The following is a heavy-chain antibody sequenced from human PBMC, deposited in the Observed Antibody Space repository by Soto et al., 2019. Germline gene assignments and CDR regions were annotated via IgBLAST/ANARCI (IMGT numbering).Heavy chain of an antibody. D-gene: IGHD1-1*01. J-gene: IGHJ4*02. CDR1: GCSISSGGYS. V-gene: IGHV4-30-2*01. CDR3: ARSASGTNWYMEPLDF. Sequence: SETLSLTCAVSGCSISSGGYSWSWIRQPPGKGLEWIGYIYHSGSTYYNPSLKSRVTISVDRSKNQFSLKLSSVTAADTAVYYCARSASGTNWYMEPLDFWGQGTLVTVSS. CDR2: IYHSGST.